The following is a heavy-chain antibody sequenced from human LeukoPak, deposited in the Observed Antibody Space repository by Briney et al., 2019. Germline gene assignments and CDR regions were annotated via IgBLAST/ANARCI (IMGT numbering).Heavy chain of an antibody. J-gene: IGHJ4*02. Sequence: GGSLRLSCTVSGLTVSSNSMSWVRQAPGKGLEWVSFIYSDNTHYSDSVKGRFTISRDNSKNTLYLQMNSLRAEDTAVYYCARRAGAYSHPYDYWGQGTLVTVSS. CDR3: ARRAGAYSHPYDY. V-gene: IGHV3-53*01. D-gene: IGHD4/OR15-4a*01. CDR1: GLTVSSNS. CDR2: IYSDNT.